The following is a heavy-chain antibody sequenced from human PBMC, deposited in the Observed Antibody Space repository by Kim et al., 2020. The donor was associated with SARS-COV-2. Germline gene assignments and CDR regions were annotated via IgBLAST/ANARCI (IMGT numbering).Heavy chain of an antibody. CDR2: IYYSGST. Sequence: SETLSLTCTVSGGSISSSSYYWGWIRQPPGKGLEWIGSIYYSGSTYYNPSLKSRVTISVDTSKNQFSLKLSSVTAADTAVYYCARDPRVVVVTASFDYWGQGTLVTVSS. J-gene: IGHJ4*02. CDR3: ARDPRVVVVTASFDY. D-gene: IGHD2-21*02. CDR1: GGSISSSSYY. V-gene: IGHV4-39*07.